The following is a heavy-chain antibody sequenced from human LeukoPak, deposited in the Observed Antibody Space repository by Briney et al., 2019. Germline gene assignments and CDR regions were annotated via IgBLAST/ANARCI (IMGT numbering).Heavy chain of an antibody. V-gene: IGHV3-53*01. J-gene: IGHJ4*02. CDR3: AKDVLQLVAGEYFDY. CDR2: IYSGGTT. Sequence: GGSLRLSCAASGFSVSSNYVSWVRQAPGKGLEWVSVIYSGGTTYYADSVKGRFTISRDNAKNTVSLQMNSLRVDDTALYFCAKDVLQLVAGEYFDYWGRGTLVTVSS. D-gene: IGHD6-13*01. CDR1: GFSVSSNY.